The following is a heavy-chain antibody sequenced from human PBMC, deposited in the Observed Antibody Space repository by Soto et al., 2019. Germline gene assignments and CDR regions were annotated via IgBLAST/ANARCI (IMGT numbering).Heavy chain of an antibody. CDR3: GRVQVGRFDP. J-gene: IGHJ5*02. D-gene: IGHD1-26*01. V-gene: IGHV4-30-4*01. CDR1: GGSISSGDYS. Sequence: PSETLSLTCTVSGGSISSGDYSWSWIRQPPGKGLEWIGYIYYSWITYYHPSLKIRFTISVDTFKNQFSLKLSSVTAGDTAWYYCGRVQVGRFDPWGQGTLVTVSS. CDR2: IYYSWIT.